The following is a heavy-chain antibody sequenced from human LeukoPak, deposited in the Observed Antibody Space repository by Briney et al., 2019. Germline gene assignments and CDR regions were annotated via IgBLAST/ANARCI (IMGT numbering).Heavy chain of an antibody. Sequence: ASVKVSCKASGYTFTGYYVHWVRQAPGQGLEWMGWINPNSGGTNYAQKFQGRVTMTRDTSISTAYMELSRLRSNDTAVYYCARGDHYDVLTGFQTPSHLSDYWGQGTLVTVSS. CDR3: ARGDHYDVLTGFQTPSHLSDY. V-gene: IGHV1-2*02. CDR1: GYTFTGYY. J-gene: IGHJ4*02. CDR2: INPNSGGT. D-gene: IGHD3-9*01.